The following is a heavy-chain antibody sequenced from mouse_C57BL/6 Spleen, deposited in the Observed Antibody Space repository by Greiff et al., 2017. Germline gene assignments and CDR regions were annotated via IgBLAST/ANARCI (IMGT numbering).Heavy chain of an antibody. V-gene: IGHV5-6*01. CDR2: ISSGGSYT. CDR3: ARQGYYGRSYWYFDD. J-gene: IGHJ1*01. CDR1: GFTFSSYG. D-gene: IGHD1-1*01. Sequence: EVQLLESGGDLVKPGGSLKLSCAASGFTFSSYGMSWVRQTPDKRLEWVATISSGGSYTYYPDSVKGGFTISRDNAKNTLYLQLSSLKSEDTAVYYFARQGYYGRSYWYFDDWGQGTTVTVSS.